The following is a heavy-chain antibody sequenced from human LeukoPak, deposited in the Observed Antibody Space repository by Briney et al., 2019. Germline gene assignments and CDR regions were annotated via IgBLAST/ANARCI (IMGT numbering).Heavy chain of an antibody. CDR3: ARGIVVVPAAPNWSDP. J-gene: IGHJ5*02. V-gene: IGHV3-9*01. CDR1: GFTFDDYA. CDR2: ISWNSGSI. Sequence: GRSLRLSCAASGFTFDDYAMHWVRQAPGKGLEWVSGISWNSGSIGYADSVKGRFTISRDNAKNSLYLQMNSLRAEDTALYYCARGIVVVPAAPNWSDPWGQGTLVTVSS. D-gene: IGHD2-2*01.